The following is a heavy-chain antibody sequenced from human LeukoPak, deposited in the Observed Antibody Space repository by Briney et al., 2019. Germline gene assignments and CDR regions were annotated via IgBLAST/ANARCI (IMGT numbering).Heavy chain of an antibody. J-gene: IGHJ5*02. V-gene: IGHV4-59*01. D-gene: IGHD1-26*01. CDR1: GGSISSYY. CDR2: IYYSGST. CDR3: ARLIVEASGNWFDP. Sequence: SETLSLTCAVSGGSISSYYWSWIRQPPGKGLEWIGYIYYSGSTNYNPSLKSRVTISVDTSKNQFYLKLSSVTAADTAVYYCARLIVEASGNWFDPWGQGTLVTVSS.